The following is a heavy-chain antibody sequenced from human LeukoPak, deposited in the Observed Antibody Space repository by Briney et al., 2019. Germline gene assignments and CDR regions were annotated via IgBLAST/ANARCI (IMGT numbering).Heavy chain of an antibody. CDR2: IDKSGRT. CDR1: GGSTSNYY. CDR3: AREYGDFDY. D-gene: IGHD4-17*01. Sequence: SEALSLTCTVSGGSTSNYYWSWIRQPAGKGLEWIGRIDKSGRTNYKPTLKSRVTMSVDTSKNQFSLKINSMTAADTAVYYCAREYGDFDYWGQGTLVTVSS. V-gene: IGHV4-4*07. J-gene: IGHJ4*02.